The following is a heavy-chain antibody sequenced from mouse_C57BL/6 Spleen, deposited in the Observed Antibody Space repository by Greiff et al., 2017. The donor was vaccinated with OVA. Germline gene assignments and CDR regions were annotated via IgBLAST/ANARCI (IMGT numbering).Heavy chain of an antibody. J-gene: IGHJ2*01. CDR3: AREHSYFDY. V-gene: IGHV1-85*01. Sequence: VQLQQSGPELVKPGASVKLSCKASGYTFTSYDITWVKQTPGQGLEWIGSIYARDGSTKYNEKFKGKATLTVDTSSSTAYMELHSLTSEDSAVYFCAREHSYFDYWGKGTTLTVSS. CDR1: GYTFTSYD. CDR2: IYARDGST.